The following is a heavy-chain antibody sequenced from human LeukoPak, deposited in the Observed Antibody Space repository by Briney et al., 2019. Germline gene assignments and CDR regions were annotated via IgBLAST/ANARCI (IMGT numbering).Heavy chain of an antibody. CDR2: IYYSGST. CDR3: ARHFKPYFDY. CDR1: GFTFSSYA. Sequence: PGGSLRLSCAASGFTFSSYAMSWIRQPPGKGLEWIGYIYYSGSTNYNPSLKSRVAVSIDTSKSHFSLKLSSVTAADTAVYYCARHFKPYFDYWGQGTLVTVSS. V-gene: IGHV4-59*08. J-gene: IGHJ4*02.